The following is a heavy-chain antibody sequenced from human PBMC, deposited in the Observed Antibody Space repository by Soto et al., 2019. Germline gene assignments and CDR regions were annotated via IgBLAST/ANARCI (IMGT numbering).Heavy chain of an antibody. J-gene: IGHJ6*02. CDR1: GFSLTTYW. CDR2: INTAGSRT. Sequence: EVQLVESGGGLVQPGGSLRLSCAASGFSLTTYWMHWVRQAPGKGLEWVARINTAGSRTNYADSVKGRLTISRDNAENTLSLQMNSLRGEDTAVSYCARDQSYGGYFYYGLDVWGQGTTVTVSS. D-gene: IGHD3-10*01. CDR3: ARDQSYGGYFYYGLDV. V-gene: IGHV3-74*01.